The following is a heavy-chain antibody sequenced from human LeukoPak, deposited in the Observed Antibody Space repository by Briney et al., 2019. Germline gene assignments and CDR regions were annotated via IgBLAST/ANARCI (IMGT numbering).Heavy chain of an antibody. V-gene: IGHV3-30*18. CDR3: AKVVWYQLLSFPFDY. CDR2: ISYDGSNK. CDR1: GFTFSSYG. J-gene: IGHJ4*02. Sequence: PGRSLRLSCAASGFTFSSYGMHWVRQAPGKGLEWGAVISYDGSNKYYADSVKGRFTISRDNSKNTLYLQMNSLRAEDTAVYYCAKVVWYQLLSFPFDYWGQGTLVTVSS. D-gene: IGHD2-2*01.